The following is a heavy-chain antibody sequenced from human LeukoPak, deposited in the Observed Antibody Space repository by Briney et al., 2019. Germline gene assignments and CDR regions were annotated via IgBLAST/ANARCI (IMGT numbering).Heavy chain of an antibody. Sequence: ASVKVSCXASGYTFTSYYMHWVRQAPGQGLEWMGIINPSGGSTSYAQKFQGRVTMTRDTSTSTVYMELSSLRSEDTAVYYCARLFSYYYDSSGYREGGFDYWGQGTLVTVSS. CDR1: GYTFTSYY. J-gene: IGHJ4*02. V-gene: IGHV1-46*03. D-gene: IGHD3-22*01. CDR3: ARLFSYYYDSSGYREGGFDY. CDR2: INPSGGST.